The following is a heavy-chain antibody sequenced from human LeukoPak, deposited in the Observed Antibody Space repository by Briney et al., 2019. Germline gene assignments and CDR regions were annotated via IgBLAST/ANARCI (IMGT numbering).Heavy chain of an antibody. CDR1: GFTFSSCG. CDR2: ISYDGSNK. J-gene: IGHJ6*02. D-gene: IGHD3-10*01. Sequence: GGSLRLSCAASGFTFSSCGMHWVRQAPGKGLEWVAVISYDGSNKYYADSVKGRFTISRDNSKNTLYLQMNSLRAEDTAVYYCAKVGGSTYYYYGMDVWGQGTTVTVSS. V-gene: IGHV3-30*18. CDR3: AKVGGSTYYYYGMDV.